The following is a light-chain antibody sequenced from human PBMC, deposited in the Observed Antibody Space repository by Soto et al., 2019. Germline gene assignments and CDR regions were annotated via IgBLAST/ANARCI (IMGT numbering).Light chain of an antibody. CDR3: CSYAGSSTPV. Sequence: QSVLTQPASVSGSPGQSITISCTGTSSDVGSYNLVSWYQQHPGKAPKLMIYEGSKRPSGVSNRSSGSKSGNTASLTISGLQAEDEADYYCCSYAGSSTPVFGGGTKVTVL. CDR1: SSDVGSYNL. CDR2: EGS. V-gene: IGLV2-23*01. J-gene: IGLJ2*01.